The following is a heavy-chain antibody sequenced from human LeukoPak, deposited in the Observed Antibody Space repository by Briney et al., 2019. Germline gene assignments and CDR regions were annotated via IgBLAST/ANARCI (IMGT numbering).Heavy chain of an antibody. D-gene: IGHD6-6*01. CDR1: GGFISGYY. CDR3: ARHGPLAARNWFDP. CDR2: INHSGST. V-gene: IGHV4-34*01. Sequence: SETLSLTCTVSGGFISGYYWSWIRQPPGKGLEWLGEINHSGSTNYNPSLKSRVTISVDTSKNQFSLKLSSVTAADTAVYYCARHGPLAARNWFDPGGQGTLVTVSS. J-gene: IGHJ5*02.